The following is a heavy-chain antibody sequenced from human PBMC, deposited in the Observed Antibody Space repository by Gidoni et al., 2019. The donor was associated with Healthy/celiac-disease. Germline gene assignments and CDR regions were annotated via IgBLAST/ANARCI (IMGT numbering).Heavy chain of an antibody. Sequence: QVQLQQWGAGLLKPSETLSLTCAVYGGSFSGYYWSWIRQPPGKGLEWIGEINHSGSTNYNPSIKSRVTISVDTSKNQFSLKLSSVTAADTAVYYCAKDRALHKYSYGPGTFDYWGQGTLVTVSS. J-gene: IGHJ4*02. CDR1: GGSFSGYY. D-gene: IGHD5-18*01. CDR3: AKDRALHKYSYGPGTFDY. V-gene: IGHV4-34*01. CDR2: INHSGST.